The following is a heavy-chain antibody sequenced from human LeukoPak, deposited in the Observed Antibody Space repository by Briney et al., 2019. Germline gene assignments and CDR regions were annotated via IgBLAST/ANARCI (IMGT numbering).Heavy chain of an antibody. D-gene: IGHD3-10*01. CDR1: GGSFSGYY. J-gene: IGHJ3*02. V-gene: IGHV4-34*01. CDR3: ARSTSMVRNLGGAFDI. CDR2: INHSGST. Sequence: SETLSLTCAVYGGSFSGYYWSWIRQPPGKGLEWIGEINHSGSTNYNPSLKSRVTISVDTSKNQSSLKLSSVTAADTAVYYCARSTSMVRNLGGAFDIWGQGTMVTVSS.